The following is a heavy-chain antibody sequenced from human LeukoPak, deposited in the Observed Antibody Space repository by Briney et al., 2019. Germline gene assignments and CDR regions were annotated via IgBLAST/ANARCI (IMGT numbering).Heavy chain of an antibody. J-gene: IGHJ4*02. CDR2: INPKTGGT. CDR1: GYTFTTNK. D-gene: IGHD6-19*01. V-gene: IGHV1-2*02. CDR3: VRDFPDYSSHFDY. Sequence: ASVKVSCKASGYTFTTNKLHWVRQAPGQGLEWMGWINPKTGGTNYEQKFQGRITLTRDTSISTAYMEVSSLTSDDTAVYYCVRDFPDYSSHFDYWGQGTLVTVPS.